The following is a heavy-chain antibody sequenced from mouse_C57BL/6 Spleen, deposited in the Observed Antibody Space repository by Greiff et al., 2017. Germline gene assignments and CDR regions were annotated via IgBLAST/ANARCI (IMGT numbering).Heavy chain of an antibody. Sequence: QVQLQQPGAELVKPGASVKLSCKASGYTFTSYWMHWVKQRPGQGLEWIGMIHPNSGSTNYNEKFKSKATLTVDKSSSTAYMQLSSLTSEDSAVYYCARDYYGNYVGAMDYWGQGTSVTVSS. CDR3: ARDYYGNYVGAMDY. CDR2: IHPNSGST. J-gene: IGHJ4*01. CDR1: GYTFTSYW. D-gene: IGHD2-1*01. V-gene: IGHV1-64*01.